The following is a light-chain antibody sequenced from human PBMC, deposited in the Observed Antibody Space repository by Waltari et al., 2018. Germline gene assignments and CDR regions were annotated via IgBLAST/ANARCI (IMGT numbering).Light chain of an antibody. CDR1: QSLLQSGGYSY. J-gene: IGKJ2*01. CDR3: MEGLQTPHT. Sequence: EIVLTQSPLSLPVTPGESVSISCRSSQSLLQSGGYSYLDWFVQRPGQSPRLLIYLGSFRAPGVPDRFRGSGSGTQFTLTISGVETEDVGIYYWMEGLQTPHTFGQGTKVDLK. V-gene: IGKV2-28*01. CDR2: LGS.